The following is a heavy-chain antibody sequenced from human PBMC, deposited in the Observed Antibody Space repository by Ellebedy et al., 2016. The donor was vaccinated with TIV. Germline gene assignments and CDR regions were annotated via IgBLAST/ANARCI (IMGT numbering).Heavy chain of an antibody. V-gene: IGHV3-30*01. CDR1: RFTFSSYH. J-gene: IGHJ5*02. CDR3: ARDRRDGYNTRLDP. D-gene: IGHD5-24*01. Sequence: PGGSLRLSCAASRFTFSSYHMHWVRQAPGKGLEWVAVISNDGSNKYYADSVKGRFTISRDNSQNTLYLQMNGLRVEDAAVYYCARDRRDGYNTRLDPWGQGTLVTVSS. CDR2: ISNDGSNK.